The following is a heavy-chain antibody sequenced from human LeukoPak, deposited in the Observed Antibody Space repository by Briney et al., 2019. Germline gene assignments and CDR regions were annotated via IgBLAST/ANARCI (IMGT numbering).Heavy chain of an antibody. CDR1: GWSFSGYY. V-gene: IGHV4-34*01. J-gene: IGHJ4*02. CDR2: INHSGST. Sequence: SETLSLTCAVHGWSFSGYYWSWIRQPPGKGLEWIGEINHSGSTNYNPSLTSRVTISVPTSKNQFSLTLSSVTAADTAVYYCARGRGRRGSYFDYWGEGTLVTVSS. CDR3: ARGRGRRGSYFDY. D-gene: IGHD1-14*01.